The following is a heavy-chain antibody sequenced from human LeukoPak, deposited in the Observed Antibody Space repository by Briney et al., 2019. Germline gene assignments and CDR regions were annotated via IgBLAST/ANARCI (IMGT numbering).Heavy chain of an antibody. V-gene: IGHV3-33*06. CDR1: GFTFSSYG. CDR3: AKDHSSSSYYFDY. CDR2: IWYDGSNK. J-gene: IGHJ4*02. D-gene: IGHD6-6*01. Sequence: GGSLRLSCAASGFTFSSYGMHWVRQAPGKGLEWVAVIWYDGSNKYYADSVKGRFTISRDNSKNTLYLQMNSLRAEDTAVYYCAKDHSSSSYYFDYWGRGTLVSVSS.